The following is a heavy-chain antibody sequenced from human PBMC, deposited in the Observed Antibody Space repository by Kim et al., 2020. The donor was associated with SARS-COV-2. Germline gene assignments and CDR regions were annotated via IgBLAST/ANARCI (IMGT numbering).Heavy chain of an antibody. CDR2: ISSSSSYI. CDR3: ASRYCSGGSCYP. D-gene: IGHD2-15*01. Sequence: GGSLRLSCAASGFTFSSYSMNWVRQAPGKGLEWVSSISSSSSYIYYADSVKGRFTISRDNAKNSLYLQMNSLRAEDTAVYYCASRYCSGGSCYPWGQGTLVTVSS. V-gene: IGHV3-21*01. J-gene: IGHJ5*02. CDR1: GFTFSSYS.